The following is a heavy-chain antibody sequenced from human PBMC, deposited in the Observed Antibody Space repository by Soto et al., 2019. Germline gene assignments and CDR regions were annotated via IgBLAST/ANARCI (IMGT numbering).Heavy chain of an antibody. CDR2: ISSGGVYM. CDR1: GFTFSTYA. Sequence: ELRLLESGEGLVQSGGSLRLSGAGSGFTFSTYAMSWVRRAPGKGLEWVSSISSGGVYMYYVDSVRGRFTISRDNFQSTLYLQMNSLRAEDTAVYYCTGALDLSPYYFYYGMVLWGQGTTVTVSS. J-gene: IGHJ6*02. CDR3: TGALDLSPYYFYYGMVL. V-gene: IGHV3-23*01.